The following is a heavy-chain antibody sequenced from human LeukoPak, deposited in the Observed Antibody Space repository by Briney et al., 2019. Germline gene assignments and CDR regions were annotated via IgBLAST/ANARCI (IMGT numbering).Heavy chain of an antibody. CDR2: ANPNSGGT. V-gene: IGHV1-2*02. J-gene: IGHJ6*03. Sequence: ASVKVSCKASGYTFTDYYIHWVRQAPGQGLEWMGWANPNSGGTDYAQKFQGRVTMTRDTSINTAYMELSSLRSDDTAVYYCARESREYYYYYYMDVWGKGTTVTVSS. CDR1: GYTFTDYY. CDR3: ARESREYYYYYYMDV.